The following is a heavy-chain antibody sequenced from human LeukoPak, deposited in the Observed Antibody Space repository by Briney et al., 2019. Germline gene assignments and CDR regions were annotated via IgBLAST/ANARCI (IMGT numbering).Heavy chain of an antibody. CDR2: IDYSGST. Sequence: SETLSLTCAVSGGSISSYYWTWIRQPPGKGLEWIGYIDYSGSTNYNPSLKSRVTISGDTSKTQFSLKLSSVTAADTAVYYCARGVKVRGVNYYGMDVWGQGTTVTVSS. V-gene: IGHV4-59*08. CDR3: ARGVKVRGVNYYGMDV. D-gene: IGHD3-10*01. CDR1: GGSISSYY. J-gene: IGHJ6*02.